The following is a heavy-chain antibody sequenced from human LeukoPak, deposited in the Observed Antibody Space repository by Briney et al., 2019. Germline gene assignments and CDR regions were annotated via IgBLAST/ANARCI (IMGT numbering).Heavy chain of an antibody. V-gene: IGHV3-30-3*01. CDR2: VSFDGSNE. CDR3: ARDGPAVIIFGYFEY. J-gene: IGHJ4*02. D-gene: IGHD3-16*01. CDR1: GLTFGTSA. Sequence: GGSLRLSCADSGLTFGTSAMHWARQAPGKGLEWVAVVSFDGSNEKYADSVRGRFTISRDNSEKMLYLQMNSLSREDTAVYYCARDGPAVIIFGYFEYWGQGTLVTVSS.